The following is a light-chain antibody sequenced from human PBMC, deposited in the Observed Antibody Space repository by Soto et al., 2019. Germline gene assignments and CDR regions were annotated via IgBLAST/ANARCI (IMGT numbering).Light chain of an antibody. V-gene: IGLV3-25*02. J-gene: IGLJ1*01. CDR3: QSTDNAYSSYV. Sequence: SYELTQAPSVSVSPGQTARITCSGDELADHFANWYQQKPGQAPVVIIYKVTERPPWIPERFSGSSSGTTVTLTISGVQEEDEADPYCQSTDNAYSSYVLGSGTKVT. CDR1: ELADHF. CDR2: KVT.